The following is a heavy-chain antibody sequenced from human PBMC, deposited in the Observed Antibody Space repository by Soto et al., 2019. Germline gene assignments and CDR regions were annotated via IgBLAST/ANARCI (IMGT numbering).Heavy chain of an antibody. CDR1: GFTFSNAW. J-gene: IGHJ6*02. Sequence: GGSLRLSCAASGFTFSNAWMNWLRQAPGKGLEWVGRIKSKTDGGTTDYAAPVKGRFTISRDDPKNTLYLQMNSLKPEDTAVYYCTTDGTRYYGMDVWGQGTTVTVSS. CDR3: TTDGTRYYGMDV. V-gene: IGHV3-15*07. CDR2: IKSKTDGGTT. D-gene: IGHD1-1*01.